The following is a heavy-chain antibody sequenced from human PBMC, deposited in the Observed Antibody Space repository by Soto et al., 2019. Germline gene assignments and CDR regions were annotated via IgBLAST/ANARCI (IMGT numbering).Heavy chain of an antibody. CDR2: IIPIFGTA. D-gene: IGHD6-6*01. CDR1: GGTFSSYA. J-gene: IGHJ6*02. Sequence: QVQLVQSGAEVKKPGSSVKVSCKASGGTFSSYAISWVRQAPGQGLEWMGGIIPIFGTANYAQKFQGRVTIPADESTSTDYMELGSLRSEDTAVYYCARGEIAAQLYYYCYGMDGWGQGTTVTVSS. CDR3: ARGEIAAQLYYYCYGMDG. V-gene: IGHV1-69*12.